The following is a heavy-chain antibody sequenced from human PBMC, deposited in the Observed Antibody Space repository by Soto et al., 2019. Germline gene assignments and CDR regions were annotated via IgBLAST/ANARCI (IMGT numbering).Heavy chain of an antibody. J-gene: IGHJ4*02. Sequence: EVQLLESGGGLVQPGGSLRLSCAASGFTFSSYAMSWVRQAPGKGLEWVSAVSGSGISTYYADSVKGRFTISRDNSKNTLYLQMNSLRAEDTAVYYCAKDTLTVTTETVDYWGQGTLVTVSS. CDR2: VSGSGIST. CDR3: AKDTLTVTTETVDY. D-gene: IGHD4-17*01. V-gene: IGHV3-23*01. CDR1: GFTFSSYA.